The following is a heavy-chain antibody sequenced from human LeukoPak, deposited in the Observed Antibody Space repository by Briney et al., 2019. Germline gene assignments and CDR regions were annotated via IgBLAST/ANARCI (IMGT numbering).Heavy chain of an antibody. Sequence: PGGSLRLSCAASGFTFNDAWMNWVRQAPGKGLEWVGRIRRKTEGGTTDYAAPVKGRFTISRDDSKSTLYLQMNSLKTEDTAVYYCSTRNYGPYWGQGTLVTVSS. J-gene: IGHJ4*02. D-gene: IGHD4-17*01. CDR3: STRNYGPY. V-gene: IGHV3-15*07. CDR1: GFTFNDAW. CDR2: IRRKTEGGTT.